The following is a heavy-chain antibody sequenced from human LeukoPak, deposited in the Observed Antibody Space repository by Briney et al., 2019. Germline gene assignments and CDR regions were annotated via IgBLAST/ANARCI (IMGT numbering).Heavy chain of an antibody. J-gene: IGHJ4*02. D-gene: IGHD5-12*01. CDR2: MNPNSGNT. CDR3: ARDKEVATRDY. CDR1: GYTFTSYD. Sequence: ASVKVSCKASGYTFTSYDINWVRQATGQGLEWMGWMNPNSGNTGYAQKFQGRVTMTTDTSTSTAYMELRSLRSDDTAVYYCARDKEVATRDYWGQGTLVTVSS. V-gene: IGHV1-8*01.